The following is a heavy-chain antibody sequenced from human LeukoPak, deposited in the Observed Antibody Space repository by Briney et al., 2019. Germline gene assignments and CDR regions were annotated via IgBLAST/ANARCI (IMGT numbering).Heavy chain of an antibody. J-gene: IGHJ6*02. V-gene: IGHV1-69*04. CDR2: IIPILGIA. CDR1: GGTFTIYA. CDR3: ARDQHGMDV. Sequence: AVNVSCKPSGGTFTIYAISGVQQAARQGGEWMGRIIPILGIANYAHQFPGRVTITEDTSTRTAYMQLSSLTSEDTAVYSCARDQHGMDVWGQGTKVTVSS.